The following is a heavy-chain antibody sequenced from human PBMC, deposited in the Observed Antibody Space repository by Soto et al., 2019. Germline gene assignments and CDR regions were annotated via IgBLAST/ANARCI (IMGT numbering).Heavy chain of an antibody. CDR2: ISSSSSTI. V-gene: IGHV3-48*01. Sequence: GGSLRLSCAASGFTFSNYSMNWVRQAPGKGLEWVSYISSSSSTIYYADSVKGRFTISRDNAKNSLYLQMNSLRAEDTAVYYCARDPPTYGDYARVYFDYWGQGTLVTV. J-gene: IGHJ4*02. CDR3: ARDPPTYGDYARVYFDY. D-gene: IGHD4-17*01. CDR1: GFTFSNYS.